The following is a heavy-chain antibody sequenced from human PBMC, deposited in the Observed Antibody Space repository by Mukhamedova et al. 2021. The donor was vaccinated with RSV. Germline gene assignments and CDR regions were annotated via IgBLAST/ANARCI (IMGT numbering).Heavy chain of an antibody. CDR2: I. Sequence: IGYADSVKGRFTISRDNAKNPLYLQMNSLRADDSALYYCAKGRSYYYLDYWGQGALVTVSS. J-gene: IGHJ4*02. V-gene: IGHV3-9*01. CDR3: AKGRSYYYLDY. D-gene: IGHD3-10*01.